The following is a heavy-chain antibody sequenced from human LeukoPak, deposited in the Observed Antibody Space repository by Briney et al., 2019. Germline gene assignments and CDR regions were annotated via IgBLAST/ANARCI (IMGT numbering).Heavy chain of an antibody. CDR3: ARAWVVPAATDY. CDR2: IYHSGRT. V-gene: IGHV4-38-2*02. Sequence: PSETLSLTCTVSGYSISSGYYWGWIRQPPGKGLEWIGSIYHSGRTFYNPSLKSRVTTSVDTSKNQFSLKLSSVTAADTAVYYCARAWVVPAATDYWGQGTLVTVSS. D-gene: IGHD2-2*01. CDR1: GYSISSGYY. J-gene: IGHJ4*02.